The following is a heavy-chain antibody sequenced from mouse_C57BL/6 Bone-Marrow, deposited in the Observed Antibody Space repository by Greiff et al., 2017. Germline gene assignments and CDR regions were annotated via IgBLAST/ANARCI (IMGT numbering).Heavy chain of an antibody. Sequence: QVQLQQSGPELVKPGASVKISCKASGYAFSSSWMNWVKQRPGQGLEWIGRIYPGDGDTNYNGKFKGKATLTADKSSSTAYMPLSSLTSEDSAVYFGARCEYGSSDDYFDYWGQGTTLTVSS. CDR2: IYPGDGDT. J-gene: IGHJ2*01. CDR3: ARCEYGSSDDYFDY. D-gene: IGHD1-1*01. CDR1: GYAFSSSW. V-gene: IGHV1-82*01.